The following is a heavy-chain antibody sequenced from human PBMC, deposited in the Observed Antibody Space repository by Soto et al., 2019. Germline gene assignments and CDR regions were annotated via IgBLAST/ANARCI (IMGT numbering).Heavy chain of an antibody. V-gene: IGHV4-39*01. J-gene: IGHJ6*02. CDR1: GGSISSSSYY. CDR2: IYYSGST. Sequence: PSETLSLTCTVSGGSISSSSYYWGWIRQPPGKGLEWIGSIYYSGSTYYNPSLKSRVTISVDTSKNQFSLKLSSVTAADTAVYYCARQAGWHHVRNYGMDVWGQGTTVTVSS. CDR3: ARQAGWHHVRNYGMDV. D-gene: IGHD2-15*01.